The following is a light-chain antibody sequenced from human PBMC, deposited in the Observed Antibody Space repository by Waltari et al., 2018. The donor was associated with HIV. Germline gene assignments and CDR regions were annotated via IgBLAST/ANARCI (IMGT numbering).Light chain of an antibody. CDR2: GAS. J-gene: IGKJ3*01. V-gene: IGKV1-33*01. Sequence: DIQMTQSPSSLSASVGDRVTITCQASHDISCYLNWYQQKPGKAPKLLISGASDLETGVPSRFSGSGSGTDFTFTISSLQPVDIATYYCQQSDNVPVTFGPGTKVEIK. CDR1: HDISCY. CDR3: QQSDNVPVT.